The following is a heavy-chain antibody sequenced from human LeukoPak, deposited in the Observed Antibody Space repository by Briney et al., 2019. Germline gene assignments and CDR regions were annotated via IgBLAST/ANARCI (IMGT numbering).Heavy chain of an antibody. CDR3: ARGDYFDY. J-gene: IGHJ4*02. V-gene: IGHV1-46*01. Sequence: HXXXXAPXXGFEWMGIINPSGGSTSYAQKFQGTVTMTRDTSTSTVYMELSSLRSEDTAVYYCARGDYFDYWGQGTLVTVSS. CDR2: INPSGGST.